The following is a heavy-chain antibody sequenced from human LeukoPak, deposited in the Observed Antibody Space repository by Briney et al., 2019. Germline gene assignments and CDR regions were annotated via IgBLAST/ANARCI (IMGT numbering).Heavy chain of an antibody. V-gene: IGHV4-39*01. CDR3: SRPGRYYYVWESYRQRYDAFDI. Sequence: SETLSLTCTVSGGSISSSSYYWGWIRQPPGKGLEWIGSIYYSGSTYYNPSLKSRVTISVDTSKNQFSLKLSSVTAADTAVYYCSRPGRYYYVWESYRQRYDAFDIWGQGTMVTVSS. CDR1: GGSISSSSYY. CDR2: IYYSGST. D-gene: IGHD3-16*02. J-gene: IGHJ3*02.